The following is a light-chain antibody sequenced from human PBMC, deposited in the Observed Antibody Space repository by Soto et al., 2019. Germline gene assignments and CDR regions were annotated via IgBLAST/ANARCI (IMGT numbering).Light chain of an antibody. CDR3: QQYNNWPPLT. V-gene: IGKV3-15*01. J-gene: IGKJ4*01. CDR1: QSVSGN. CDR2: GAS. Sequence: EIVMTQSPATLSVSPGDRATLSCRASQSVSGNFAWYQQKPGQAPRLLIYGASTRATGIPARFSGSGSGTECTLTISSLQSEDVAVYYCQQYNNWPPLTFGGGTKVEIK.